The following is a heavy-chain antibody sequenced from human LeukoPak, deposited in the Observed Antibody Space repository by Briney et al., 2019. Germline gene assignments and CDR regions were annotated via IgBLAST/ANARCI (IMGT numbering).Heavy chain of an antibody. D-gene: IGHD1-1*01. V-gene: IGHV3-23*01. J-gene: IGHJ4*02. Sequence: GGSLRLSCAASGFTFSSYAMSWVRQAPGKGLEWVSAIRGSGGSTYYVDSVKGRFTISRDNSKNTLYLQMNSLRAEDTAVYYCAKASTGTMYYFDYWGQGTLVTVSS. CDR3: AKASTGTMYYFDY. CDR1: GFTFSSYA. CDR2: IRGSGGST.